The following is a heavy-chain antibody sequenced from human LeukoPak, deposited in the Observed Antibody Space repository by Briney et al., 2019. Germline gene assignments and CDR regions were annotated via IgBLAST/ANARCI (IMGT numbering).Heavy chain of an antibody. V-gene: IGHV1-2*02. CDR1: RYXFTGYY. CDR3: ARALGSGYDFDIY. D-gene: IGHD5-12*01. CDR2: INPNSGGT. J-gene: IGHJ4*02. Sequence: ASVKVSCKASRYXFTGYYIHWVRQAPGQGLEWMGWINPNSGGTNYAQKFQGRVTMTRDTSISTAYMELSRLRSDDTAVYYCARALGSGYDFDIYWGQGTLVTVSS.